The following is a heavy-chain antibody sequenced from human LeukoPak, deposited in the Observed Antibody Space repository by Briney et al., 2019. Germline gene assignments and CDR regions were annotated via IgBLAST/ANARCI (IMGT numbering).Heavy chain of an antibody. J-gene: IGHJ4*02. V-gene: IGHV3-74*01. CDR1: GFPFSGYW. CDR3: YYFGSGSYSVADY. Sequence: GGSPRLSCAASGFPFSGYWMHWVRQAPGKGLVWVSRINSDGSSTSYADSVKGRFTISRDNAKNTLYLQMNSLRAEDTAVYYCYYFGSGSYSVADYWGQGILVTVSS. CDR2: INSDGSST. D-gene: IGHD3-10*01.